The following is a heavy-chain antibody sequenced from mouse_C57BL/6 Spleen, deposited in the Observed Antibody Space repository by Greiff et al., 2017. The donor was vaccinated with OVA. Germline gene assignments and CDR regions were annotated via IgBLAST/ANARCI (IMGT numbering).Heavy chain of an antibody. V-gene: IGHV2-5*01. J-gene: IGHJ1*03. CDR2: IWRGGST. CDR3: AKGDYGSAYWYFDV. Sequence: VQLVESGPGLVQPSQSLSITCTVSGFSLTSYGVHWVRQSPGKGLEWLGVIWRGGSTDYNAAFMSRLSITKDNSKSQVFFKMNSLQADDTAIYCCAKGDYGSAYWYFDVWGTGTTVTVSS. CDR1: GFSLTSYG. D-gene: IGHD1-1*01.